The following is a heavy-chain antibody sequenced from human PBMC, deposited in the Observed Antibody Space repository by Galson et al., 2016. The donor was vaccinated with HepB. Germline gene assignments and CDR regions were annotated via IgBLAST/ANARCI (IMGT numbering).Heavy chain of an antibody. CDR2: IIPIFGTA. V-gene: IGHV1-69*13. J-gene: IGHJ6*02. D-gene: IGHD1-1*01. CDR3: ATLDRDDPYCYGMDV. Sequence: SVKVSCKASGGTFSSYGISWVRQAPGQGLEWMGGIIPIFGTANYAQKFQGRLTITADDSARTAYMELSSLGSEDTAVYYWATLDRDDPYCYGMDVWGQGTTVTVSS. CDR1: GGTFSSYG.